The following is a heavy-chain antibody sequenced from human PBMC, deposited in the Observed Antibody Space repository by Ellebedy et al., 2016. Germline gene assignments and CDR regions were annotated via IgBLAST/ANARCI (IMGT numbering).Heavy chain of an antibody. CDR3: ARVRFGDTAVDY. CDR1: GFTFRSYD. Sequence: GGSLRLSCAASGFTFRSYDKHWVRQATGKGLEWVSAIGTAGDTYYPGSVKGRFTISRENAKNSLYLQMNSLRAEDTAVYYCARVRFGDTAVDYWGQGTLVTVSS. V-gene: IGHV3-13*01. CDR2: IGTAGDT. D-gene: IGHD5-18*01. J-gene: IGHJ4*02.